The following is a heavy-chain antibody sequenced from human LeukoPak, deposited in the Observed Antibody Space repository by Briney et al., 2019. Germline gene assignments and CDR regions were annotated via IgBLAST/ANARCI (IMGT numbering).Heavy chain of an antibody. CDR1: GGSISSYY. J-gene: IGHJ3*02. V-gene: IGHV4-59*01. CDR3: ARELNDAFDI. CDR2: IYYSGST. Sequence: KASETLSLTCTVSGGSISSYYWSWIRQPPGKGLEWIGYIYYSGSTNYNPSLKSRVTISVDTSKNQLSLELSSVTAADTAVYYCARELNDAFDIWGQGTMVTVSS.